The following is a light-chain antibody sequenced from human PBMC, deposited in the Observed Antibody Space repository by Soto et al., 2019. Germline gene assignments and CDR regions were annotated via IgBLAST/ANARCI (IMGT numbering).Light chain of an antibody. CDR3: AAWDDSLRGV. CDR2: TNN. Sequence: QSVLTQPPSVSGTPGHKVSISCSGSTSNLGGNTVNWYQQLPGTAPKLLIYTNNQRPSGVPDRFSGSKSGTSASLAISGLRSEDEADFYCAAWDDSLRGVFGGGTKVTVL. J-gene: IGLJ3*02. V-gene: IGLV1-44*01. CDR1: TSNLGGNT.